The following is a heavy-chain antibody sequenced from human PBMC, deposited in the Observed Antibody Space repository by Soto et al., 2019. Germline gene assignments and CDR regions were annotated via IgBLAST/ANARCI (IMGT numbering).Heavy chain of an antibody. J-gene: IGHJ3*02. V-gene: IGHV3-30-3*02. CDR3: AKPTYDSSGYYLDAFDI. CDR2: ISYDGSNK. D-gene: IGHD3-22*01. Sequence: GGSLRLSCAASGFTFSTYTMNWVRQAPGKGLEWVAVISYDGSNKYYADSVKGRFTISRDNSKNTLYLQMNSLRAEDTAVYYCAKPTYDSSGYYLDAFDIWGQGTMVTVSS. CDR1: GFTFSTYT.